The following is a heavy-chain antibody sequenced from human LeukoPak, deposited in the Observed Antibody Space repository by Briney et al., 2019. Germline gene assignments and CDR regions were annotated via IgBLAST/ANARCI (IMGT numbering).Heavy chain of an antibody. CDR3: AKESSGWTRRAVFGY. V-gene: IGHV3-53*01. CDR2: IYSGGST. D-gene: IGHD6-19*01. CDR1: GFTVRSNY. Sequence: GGSLRLSCAASGFTVRSNYMSWVRQAPGKGLEWISVIYSGGSTLYADSVKGRFTISRDNSKNTLYLQMNSLRAEDTAVYHCAKESSGWTRRAVFGYWGQGTLVTVSS. J-gene: IGHJ4*02.